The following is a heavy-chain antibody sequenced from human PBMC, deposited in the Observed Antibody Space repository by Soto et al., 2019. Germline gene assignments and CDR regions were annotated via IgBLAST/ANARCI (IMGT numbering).Heavy chain of an antibody. D-gene: IGHD6-19*01. CDR2: IYYSGST. J-gene: IGHJ4*02. CDR3: ARPVAGTTDYYFDY. V-gene: IGHV4-39*01. CDR1: GGSISSISYY. Sequence: SETLSLTCTVSGGSISSISYYWGWIRQPPGKGLEWIGSIYYSGSTYYNPSLKSRVTISVDTSKNQFSLKLSSVTAADTAVYYCARPVAGTTDYYFDYWGQGTLVTVSS.